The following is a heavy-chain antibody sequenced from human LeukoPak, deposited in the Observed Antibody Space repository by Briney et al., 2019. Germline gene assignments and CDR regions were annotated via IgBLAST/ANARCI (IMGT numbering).Heavy chain of an antibody. J-gene: IGHJ4*02. Sequence: SETLSLTCTVSGGSISSSLWSWIRQPPGKGLEWIGYIYYSGSTNYNPSLKSRVTISVDTSKNQFSLKLSSATAADTAVYYCASLAAAGIDYWGQGTLVTVSS. CDR3: ASLAAAGIDY. D-gene: IGHD6-13*01. CDR1: GGSISSSL. CDR2: IYYSGST. V-gene: IGHV4-59*08.